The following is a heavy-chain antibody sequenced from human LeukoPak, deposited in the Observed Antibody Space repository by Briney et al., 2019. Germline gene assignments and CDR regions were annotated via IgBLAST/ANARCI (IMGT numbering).Heavy chain of an antibody. Sequence: GASVKVSCKASGYTFTSYGISWVRQAPGQGLEWMGWISAYNGNTNYAQKLQGRVTMTTDTSTSTAYMELRSLRSDDTAVYYCARVELYSSSWRASNWFDPWGQGTLVTVSS. CDR1: GYTFTSYG. V-gene: IGHV1-18*01. J-gene: IGHJ5*02. D-gene: IGHD6-13*01. CDR2: ISAYNGNT. CDR3: ARVELYSSSWRASNWFDP.